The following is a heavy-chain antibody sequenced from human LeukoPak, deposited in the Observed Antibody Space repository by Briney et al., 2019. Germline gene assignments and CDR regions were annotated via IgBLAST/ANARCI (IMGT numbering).Heavy chain of an antibody. D-gene: IGHD6-19*01. J-gene: IGHJ4*02. CDR3: AKGYSSGWKLDYFDY. Sequence: GGSLRLSCAASGFSLSSYAMSWVRQAPGKGLEWVSVISGSGGSTYYADSVKGRFTISRDNFKNTLYLQMNSLRAEDTAVYYCAKGYSSGWKLDYFDYWGQGTLVTVSS. CDR1: GFSLSSYA. V-gene: IGHV3-23*01. CDR2: ISGSGGST.